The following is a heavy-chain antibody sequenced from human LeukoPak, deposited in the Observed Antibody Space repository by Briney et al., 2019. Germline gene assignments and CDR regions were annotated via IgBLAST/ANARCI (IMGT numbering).Heavy chain of an antibody. J-gene: IGHJ5*02. CDR1: GFTFTSDA. D-gene: IGHD6-19*01. Sequence: GGSLRLSCVASGFTFTSDAMNWVRQAPGKGLEWVSSTVSRGTTQYADSVKGRFTVSRDISKNTLYLQMNSLRADDTAVYYCAKCSTSAYTTGWCNWIDPWGQGTLVTVSS. CDR3: AKCSTSAYTTGWCNWIDP. V-gene: IGHV3-23*01. CDR2: TVSRGTT.